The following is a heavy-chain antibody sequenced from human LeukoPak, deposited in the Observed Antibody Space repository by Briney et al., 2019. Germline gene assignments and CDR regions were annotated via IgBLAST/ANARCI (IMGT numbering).Heavy chain of an antibody. CDR1: GGSISSGDFY. J-gene: IGHJ4*02. V-gene: IGHV4-61*02. CDR3: VRSPGWLSGYYRWYFDC. Sequence: SQTLSLTCTVSGGSISSGDFYWSWIRQPAGKGLEWIGRIYTSGSTNYNPSLQSRVTISVDTSKNQFSLKLTSVTAADTAVYYCVRSPGWLSGYYRWYFDCWGQGTLVTVSS. D-gene: IGHD3-9*01. CDR2: IYTSGST.